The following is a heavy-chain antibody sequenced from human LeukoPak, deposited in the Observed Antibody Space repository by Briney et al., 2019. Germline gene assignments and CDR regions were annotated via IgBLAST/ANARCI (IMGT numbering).Heavy chain of an antibody. V-gene: IGHV3-9*01. CDR1: RFTFDGYA. D-gene: IGHD6-6*01. J-gene: IGHJ4*02. CDR3: AKSGTYSSSSGYIDS. Sequence: GRSLRLSCAASRFTFDGYAMHWVRQAPGEGLEWVSSISWNSGNTDYAASVKGRFTISRDNAKKSLHLQMNSLRAEDTALYYCAKSGTYSSSSGYIDSWGQGTLVTVSS. CDR2: ISWNSGNT.